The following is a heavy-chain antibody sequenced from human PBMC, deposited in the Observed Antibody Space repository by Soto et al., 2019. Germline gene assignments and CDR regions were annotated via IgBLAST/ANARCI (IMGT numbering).Heavy chain of an antibody. J-gene: IGHJ4*02. D-gene: IGHD2-15*01. Sequence: ASVKVSCKASGYTFTSYYMHWVRQAPGQGLERMGIINPSGGSTSYAQKFQGRVTMTRDTSTSTVYMELSSLRSEDTAVYYCARGTPTRYCSGGSCTDGIDYWGQGTLVTVSS. CDR1: GYTFTSYY. CDR2: INPSGGST. CDR3: ARGTPTRYCSGGSCTDGIDY. V-gene: IGHV1-46*03.